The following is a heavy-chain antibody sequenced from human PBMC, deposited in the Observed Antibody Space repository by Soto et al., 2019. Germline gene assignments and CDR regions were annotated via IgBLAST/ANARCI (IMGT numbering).Heavy chain of an antibody. J-gene: IGHJ3*02. D-gene: IGHD4-17*01. CDR2: IIPIFGTA. Sequence: QVQLVQSGAEVKKPGSSGKASCKASGGTFSSYAVSWVRQAPGQGLEWMGGIIPIFGTANYAQKFQGRVTITADESTSTAYMELSSLRSEDTAVYYCARDDYGGNSDDDAFDIWGQGTMVTVSS. CDR3: ARDDYGGNSDDDAFDI. V-gene: IGHV1-69*01. CDR1: GGTFSSYA.